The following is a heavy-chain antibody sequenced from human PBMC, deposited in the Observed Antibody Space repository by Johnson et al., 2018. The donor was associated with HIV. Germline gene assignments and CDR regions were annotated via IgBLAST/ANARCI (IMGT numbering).Heavy chain of an antibody. Sequence: VQLVESGGGLVKPAWSPRLSCAASGFTVSSNYMSWVRQAPGTGLEWVSVIYSGGSTYYADSVTGRFTITRDSSKNTLYLQMNSLRAEDTALYYCARGRAIGGWSIDIWGQGTMVTVSS. J-gene: IGHJ3*02. CDR3: ARGRAIGGWSIDI. CDR2: IYSGGST. V-gene: IGHV3-66*01. CDR1: GFTVSSNY. D-gene: IGHD2-15*01.